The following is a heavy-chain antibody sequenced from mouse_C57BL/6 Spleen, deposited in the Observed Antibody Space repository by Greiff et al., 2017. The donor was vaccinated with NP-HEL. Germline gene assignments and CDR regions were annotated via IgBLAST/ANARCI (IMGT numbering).Heavy chain of an antibody. Sequence: EVHLVESGGGLVQPGGSLKLSCAASGFTFSDYYMYWVRQTPEKRLEWVAYISNGGGSTYYPDTVKGRFIISRDNAKNTLYLQMSRLKSEDTAMYYCARGGYYGGFDYYAMDYWGQGTSVTVSS. CDR2: ISNGGGST. V-gene: IGHV5-12*01. D-gene: IGHD2-3*01. CDR1: GFTFSDYY. CDR3: ARGGYYGGFDYYAMDY. J-gene: IGHJ4*01.